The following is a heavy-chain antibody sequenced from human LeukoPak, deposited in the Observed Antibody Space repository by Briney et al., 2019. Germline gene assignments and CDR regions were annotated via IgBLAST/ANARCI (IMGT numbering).Heavy chain of an antibody. CDR1: GFTFSSYW. CDR3: AREKLSLWFGELLGYFDY. D-gene: IGHD3-10*01. J-gene: IGHJ4*02. V-gene: IGHV3-7*01. CDR2: IKQGGSEK. Sequence: GGSLRLSCAASGFTFSSYWMSWVRQAPGEGLEWVANIKQGGSEKYYVDSVKGRFTISRDNAKNSLYLQMNSLRAEDTAVYYCAREKLSLWFGELLGYFDYWGQGTLVTVSS.